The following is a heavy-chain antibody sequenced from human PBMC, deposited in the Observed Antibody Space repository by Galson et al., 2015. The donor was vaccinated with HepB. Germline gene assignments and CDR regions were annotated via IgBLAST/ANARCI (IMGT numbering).Heavy chain of an antibody. CDR3: ARESVRGITIFEN. J-gene: IGHJ4*02. D-gene: IGHD3-10*01. Sequence: SLRLSCAASGFTFSRYSMTWVRQAPGKGLEWISYMTSSSSIIYCADSVKGRFTISRDNAKNSLFLQMNSLRDEDTAVYYCARESVRGITIFENWGQGTLVTVSS. CDR1: GFTFSRYS. CDR2: MTSSSSII. V-gene: IGHV3-48*02.